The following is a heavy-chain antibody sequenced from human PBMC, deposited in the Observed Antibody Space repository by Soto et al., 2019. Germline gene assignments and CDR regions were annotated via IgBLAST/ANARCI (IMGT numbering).Heavy chain of an antibody. CDR2: VYYTGTT. Sequence: QLQLQESGPGLVKPSETLSITCTVSGGSIKNTGANWGWVRQPPGKGLEWIGSVYYTGTTYYNPSLQSRVTISIDTSKNQYSLSVNSVAAADTAVYYCATHTSGSRNGPHTWGQGTLVTVSS. CDR3: ATHTSGSRNGPHT. CDR1: GGSIKNTGAN. V-gene: IGHV4-39*01. D-gene: IGHD1-26*01. J-gene: IGHJ5*02.